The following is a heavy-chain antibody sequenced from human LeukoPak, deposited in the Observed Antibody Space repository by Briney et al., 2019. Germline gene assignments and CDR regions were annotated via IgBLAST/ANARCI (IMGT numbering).Heavy chain of an antibody. CDR1: GFTFDDYA. Sequence: GGSLRLSCAASGFTFDDYAMHWVRQAPGKGLEWVSGISWNSGSIGYADSVKGRFTISRDNAKNSLYLQMNSLRAEDTALYYCAKDRQWELSYAFDIWGQGTMVTVSS. CDR2: ISWNSGSI. V-gene: IGHV3-9*01. J-gene: IGHJ3*02. D-gene: IGHD1-26*01. CDR3: AKDRQWELSYAFDI.